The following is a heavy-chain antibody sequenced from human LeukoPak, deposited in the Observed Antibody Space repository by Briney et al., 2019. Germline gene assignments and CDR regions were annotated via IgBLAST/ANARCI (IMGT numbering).Heavy chain of an antibody. D-gene: IGHD6-13*01. J-gene: IGHJ4*02. CDR2: INHSGST. CDR3: ARHRAAAHDY. V-gene: IGHV4-34*01. CDR1: GVYFSGYY. Sequence: SETLSLTCAVYGVYFSGYYWSWLRQPPGKGLEWIGEINHSGSTNYNPSLKSRVTISVDTSKNQFSLKLSSVTAADTAVYYCARHRAAAHDYWGQGTLVTVSS.